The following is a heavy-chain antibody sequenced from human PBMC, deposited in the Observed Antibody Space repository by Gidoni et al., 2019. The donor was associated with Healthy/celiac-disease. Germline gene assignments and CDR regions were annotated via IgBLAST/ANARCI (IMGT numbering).Heavy chain of an antibody. CDR3: AKDRNGYSSSWFYFDY. CDR1: GFTFDDYA. V-gene: IGHV3-9*01. D-gene: IGHD6-13*01. J-gene: IGHJ4*02. CDR2: ISWNSGSI. Sequence: EVQLVESGGGLVQPGRSLRLSCAASGFTFDDYAMHWVRQAPGKGLEWVSGISWNSGSIGYADSVKGRFTISRDNAKNSLYLQMNSLRAEDTALYYCAKDRNGYSSSWFYFDYWGQGTLVTVSS.